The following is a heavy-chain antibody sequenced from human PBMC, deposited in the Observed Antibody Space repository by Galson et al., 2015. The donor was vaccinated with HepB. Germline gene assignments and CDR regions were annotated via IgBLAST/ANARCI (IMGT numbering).Heavy chain of an antibody. CDR3: ARASLKFYDSSGYYYYYGMDV. J-gene: IGHJ6*02. CDR1: GFTFSSYS. Sequence: SLRLSCAASGFTFSSYSMNWVRQAPGKRLEWVSSISSSSSYIYYADSVKGRFTISKDNAKNSLYLQMNSLRAEDTAVYYCARASLKFYDSSGYYYYYGMDVWGQGTTVTVSS. D-gene: IGHD3-22*01. CDR2: ISSSSSYI. V-gene: IGHV3-21*01.